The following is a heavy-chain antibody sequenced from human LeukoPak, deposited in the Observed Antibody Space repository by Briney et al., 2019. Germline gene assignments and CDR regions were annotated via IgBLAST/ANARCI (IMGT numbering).Heavy chain of an antibody. V-gene: IGHV3-30*19. CDR1: GFSLSTYG. Sequence: PGRPLRLSCVTAGFSLSTYGMHWVRQAPGKGLEWVAMIAHDGVAKYYTDSVKGRFTISRDNSRITLYLQMDSLRPEDTAVYYCARDWGASDWYNWFDPWGQGTLVTVSS. J-gene: IGHJ5*02. D-gene: IGHD6-19*01. CDR2: IAHDGVAK. CDR3: ARDWGASDWYNWFDP.